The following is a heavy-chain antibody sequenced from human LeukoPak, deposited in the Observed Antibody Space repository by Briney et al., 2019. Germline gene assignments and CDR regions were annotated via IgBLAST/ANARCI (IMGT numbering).Heavy chain of an antibody. CDR2: IIPLLGRP. D-gene: IGHD5-18*01. CDR3: AREAARGKTAAMLWLMDV. CDR1: GGSFNDYA. V-gene: IGHV1-69*10. Sequence: ASVKVSCKVSGGSFNDYAISWLRQAPGQGLEWVGGIIPLLGRPTYAQKYERKVTTTADESTSTAYMELQSLRSEDTAVYYCAREAARGKTAAMLWLMDVWGKGTAVSVSS. J-gene: IGHJ6*03.